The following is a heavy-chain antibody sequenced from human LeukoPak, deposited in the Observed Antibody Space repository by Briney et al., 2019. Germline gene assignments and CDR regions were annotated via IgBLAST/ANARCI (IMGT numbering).Heavy chain of an antibody. CDR3: TRHPDYGDYLDFDY. J-gene: IGHJ4*02. CDR1: GFTFSGSA. CDR2: IRSKANSYAT. V-gene: IGHV3-73*01. Sequence: GGSLKLSCAASGFTFSGSAMHWVRQASGKGLEWVGRIRSKANSYATAYAASVKGRFTISRDDSKNTAYLQMNSLKTEDTAVYYCTRHPDYGDYLDFDYWGQGTMVTVSS. D-gene: IGHD4-17*01.